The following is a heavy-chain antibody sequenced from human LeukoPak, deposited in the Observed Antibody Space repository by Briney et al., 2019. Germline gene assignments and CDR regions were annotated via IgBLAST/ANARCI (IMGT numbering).Heavy chain of an antibody. CDR1: GFTFSSYW. CDR2: IKSDGST. Sequence: PGGSLRLSCAASGFTFSSYWMHWVRQAPGKGLGWVSRIKSDGSTNYADSVNGRFTISRDNAKNTLSLQMNSLRAEDTGVYYCARAPSEIGGYYPEYFRLWGQGTLVTVSS. D-gene: IGHD3-22*01. V-gene: IGHV3-74*01. CDR3: ARAPSEIGGYYPEYFRL. J-gene: IGHJ1*01.